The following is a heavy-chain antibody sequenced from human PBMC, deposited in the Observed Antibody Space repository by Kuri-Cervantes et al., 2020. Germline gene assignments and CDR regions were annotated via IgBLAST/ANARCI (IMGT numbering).Heavy chain of an antibody. Sequence: GESLKISCTASGFILSSYAMTWVRQAPGKGLEWVSTISRSGGTTYYADSVKGRFTISRDNSKNTLYLQMNSLRAEDTAVYYCAKDFTEGEGSFDYWGQGTLVTVSS. D-gene: IGHD1-26*01. J-gene: IGHJ4*02. CDR1: GFILSSYA. V-gene: IGHV3-23*01. CDR2: ISRSGGTT. CDR3: AKDFTEGEGSFDY.